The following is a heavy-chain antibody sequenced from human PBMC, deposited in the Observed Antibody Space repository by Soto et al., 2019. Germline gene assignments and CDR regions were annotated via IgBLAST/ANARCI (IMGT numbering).Heavy chain of an antibody. CDR3: AHRRKIYYSDWGDYRNDCIDY. D-gene: IGHD3-16*02. CDR1: GFSLSTTGMG. V-gene: IGHV2-5*01. Sequence: QITLKESGPTLVKPTQPLTLTCTFSGFSLSTTGMGVDWIRQPPGKALEWLALIYWNNDKRYSPSLKSRRNITRDTSKNQVVLTTTNMDPVDTATYYCAHRRKIYYSDWGDYRNDCIDYWSQGSLDTVSS. J-gene: IGHJ4*02. CDR2: IYWNNDK.